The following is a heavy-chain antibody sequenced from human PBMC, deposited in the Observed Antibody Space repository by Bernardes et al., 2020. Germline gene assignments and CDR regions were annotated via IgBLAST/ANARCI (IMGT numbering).Heavy chain of an antibody. J-gene: IGHJ3*02. CDR2: INHSGST. D-gene: IGHD3-22*01. CDR3: ARGYYDSSGYYYGSPVAFDI. CDR1: GGSFSGYY. Sequence: ETLSLTCAVYGGSFSGYYWSWLRQPPGKGLEWIGEINHSGSTNYNPSLKSRVTISVDTSKNQFSLKLSSVTAADTAVYYCARGYYDSSGYYYGSPVAFDIWGQGTMVTVSS. V-gene: IGHV4-34*01.